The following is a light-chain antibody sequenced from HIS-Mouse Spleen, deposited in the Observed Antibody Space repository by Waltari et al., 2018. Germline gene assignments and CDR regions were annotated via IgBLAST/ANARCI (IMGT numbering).Light chain of an antibody. J-gene: IGKJ4*01. CDR1: QSVSSSY. V-gene: IGKV3-20*01. CDR3: QQYGSSSALT. CDR2: GAS. Sequence: ELVLTQSPGTLSLSPGERATLPCRASQSVSSSYLAWYQQKPGQAPRLLIYGASSRATSIPYRFSGNRSWTDFTLTISRLEREDFAVYCCQQYGSSSALTFGGGTKVEIK.